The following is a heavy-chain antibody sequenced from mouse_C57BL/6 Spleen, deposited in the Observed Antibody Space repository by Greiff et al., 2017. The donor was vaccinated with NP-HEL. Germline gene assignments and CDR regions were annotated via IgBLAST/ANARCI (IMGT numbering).Heavy chain of an antibody. Sequence: EVKLVESGPELVKPGASVKISCKASGYTFTDYYMNWVKQSHGKSLEWIGDINPNNGGTSYNQKFKGKATLTVDKSSSTAYMELRSLTSEDSAVYYCASSFITTVVDYAMDYWGQGTSVTVSS. CDR2: INPNNGGT. D-gene: IGHD1-1*01. J-gene: IGHJ4*01. CDR1: GYTFTDYY. CDR3: ASSFITTVVDYAMDY. V-gene: IGHV1-26*01.